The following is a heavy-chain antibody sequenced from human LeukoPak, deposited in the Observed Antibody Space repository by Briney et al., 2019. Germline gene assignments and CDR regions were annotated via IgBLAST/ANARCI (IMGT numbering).Heavy chain of an antibody. CDR2: INHSRST. Sequence: SETLSLTCAVYGGSFSGYYWSWIRQPPGKGLEWIGEINHSRSTNYNPSLKSRVTISVDTSKNQFSLKLSSVTAADTAVYYCARGVAQYDFWSEPRGYYFDCWGQGTLVTVSS. V-gene: IGHV4-34*01. CDR1: GGSFSGYY. CDR3: ARGVAQYDFWSEPRGYYFDC. D-gene: IGHD3-3*01. J-gene: IGHJ4*02.